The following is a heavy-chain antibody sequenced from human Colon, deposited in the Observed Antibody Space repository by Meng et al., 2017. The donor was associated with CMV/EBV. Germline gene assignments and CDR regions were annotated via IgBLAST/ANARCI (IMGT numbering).Heavy chain of an antibody. Sequence: GESLMISCEASKFTFSTYNMSWVRQPPGKGLEWVLMIYSESTGSSTYYGDSVKGRFTISRDKSKNMLYLQMNNLSAEDTAVYYCAKIPSSSLPDYWGQGTLVTVSS. CDR3: AKIPSSSLPDY. CDR2: IYSESTGSST. V-gene: IGHV3-23*03. CDR1: KFTFSTYN. J-gene: IGHJ4*02.